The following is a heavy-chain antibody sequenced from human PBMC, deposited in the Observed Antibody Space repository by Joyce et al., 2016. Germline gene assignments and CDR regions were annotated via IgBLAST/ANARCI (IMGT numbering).Heavy chain of an antibody. D-gene: IGHD2-2*01. CDR3: ARESIVVVPAVYYYGMDV. J-gene: IGHJ6*02. Sequence: EVQLVESGGGLVQPGGSLRLSCAASGLTFSSYWMTWVRQAPGKGLEGVANIKQDGSEKNYVDSVKGRFTISRDNAKNLLYLQMNSLRAEDTAVYYCARESIVVVPAVYYYGMDVWGQGTTVTVSS. CDR1: GLTFSSYW. V-gene: IGHV3-7*05. CDR2: IKQDGSEK.